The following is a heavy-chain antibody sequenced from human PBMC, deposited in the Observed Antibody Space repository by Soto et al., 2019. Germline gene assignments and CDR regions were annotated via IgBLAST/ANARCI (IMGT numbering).Heavy chain of an antibody. CDR2: IGGEAVST. CDR3: ANDSTSYNGVYDPFDI. Sequence: GGSLRLSCEASGFIFSNYAMSWVRQGPGKGLEWVAVIGGEAVSTNCADSVKGRCTVSRDNSKNTVYLQLDSLRDADTAVYYCANDSTSYNGVYDPFDIWGQGTMVTVSS. D-gene: IGHD1-1*01. J-gene: IGHJ3*02. CDR1: GFIFSNYA. V-gene: IGHV3-23*01.